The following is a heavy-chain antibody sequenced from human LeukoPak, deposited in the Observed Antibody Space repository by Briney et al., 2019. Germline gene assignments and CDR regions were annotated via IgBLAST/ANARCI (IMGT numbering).Heavy chain of an antibody. CDR1: GFTFSSYG. V-gene: IGHV4-39*07. J-gene: IGHJ4*02. CDR2: IYYSGRT. CDR3: ARGYDFWSGLDY. D-gene: IGHD3-3*01. Sequence: GSLRLSCAASGFTFSSYGMHWVRQAPGKGLEWIGSIYYSGRTYYNPSLNSRVTISVDTSKNQFSLKLSSVTAADTAVYYCARGYDFWSGLDYWGQGTLVTVSS.